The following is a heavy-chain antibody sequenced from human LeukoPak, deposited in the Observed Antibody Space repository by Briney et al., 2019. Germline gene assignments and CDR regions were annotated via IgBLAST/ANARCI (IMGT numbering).Heavy chain of an antibody. J-gene: IGHJ4*02. Sequence: SETLSLTCTVSGGSISSYYWSWIRQPPGKGLEWIGYIYTSGSTNYNPSPKSRVTISVDTSKNQFSLKLSSVTAADTAVYYCASSGYSSGWYGYWGQGTLVTVSS. V-gene: IGHV4-4*09. D-gene: IGHD6-19*01. CDR3: ASSGYSSGWYGY. CDR1: GGSISSYY. CDR2: IYTSGST.